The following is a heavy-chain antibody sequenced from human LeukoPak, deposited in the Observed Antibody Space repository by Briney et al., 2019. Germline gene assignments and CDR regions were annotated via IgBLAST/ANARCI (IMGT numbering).Heavy chain of an antibody. Sequence: GGSLRLSCAASGFTFDDYAMHWVRQAPGKGLEWVSGISWNSGSIGYADSVKGRFTISRDNAKNSLYLQMNSLRAEDTALYYCAKDTTYYYDSSGYELDYWGQGTLVTVSS. V-gene: IGHV3-9*01. CDR2: ISWNSGSI. CDR3: AKDTTYYYDSSGYELDY. CDR1: GFTFDDYA. J-gene: IGHJ4*02. D-gene: IGHD3-22*01.